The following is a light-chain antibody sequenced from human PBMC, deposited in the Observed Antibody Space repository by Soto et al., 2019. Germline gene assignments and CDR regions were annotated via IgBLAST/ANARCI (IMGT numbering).Light chain of an antibody. Sequence: PGARVTLSCRASQSVSSSYLTWYQRKPGQAPSLLIYGASTRATSIPARFSGSGSGTDFTLTISSLQPEDFAVYYCQQDYNLPWTFGQGTKVEIK. CDR1: QSVSSSY. CDR2: GAS. CDR3: QQDYNLPWT. V-gene: IGKV3D-7*01. J-gene: IGKJ1*01.